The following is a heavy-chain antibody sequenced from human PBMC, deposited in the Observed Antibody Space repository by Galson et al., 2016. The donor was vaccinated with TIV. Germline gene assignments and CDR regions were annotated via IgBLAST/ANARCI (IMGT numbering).Heavy chain of an antibody. CDR2: IYGGGAT. J-gene: IGHJ6*02. D-gene: IGHD3-22*01. V-gene: IGHV3-53*01. Sequence: SLRLSCAASGFIVSDNYMSWVRQAPGKRLEWVSVIYGGGATSYADSVRGRFTISRDSSKNTLYLQMKSLRAEDTAVYYCAGERYYDASGYYYYYYGMDVWGQGTTVTVSS. CDR1: GFIVSDNY. CDR3: AGERYYDASGYYYYYYGMDV.